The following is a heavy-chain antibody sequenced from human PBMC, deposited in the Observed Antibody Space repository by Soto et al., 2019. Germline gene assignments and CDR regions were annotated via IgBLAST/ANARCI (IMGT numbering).Heavy chain of an antibody. CDR2: IYHSGST. D-gene: IGHD1-26*01. CDR3: ARVTVVTPWEGYYYYGMDV. V-gene: IGHV4-4*02. Sequence: KTSETLSLTCAVSGGSISSSNWWSWVRQPPGKGLEWIGEIYHSGSTNYNPSLKSRVTISVDKSKNQFSLKLSSVTAADTAVYYCARVTVVTPWEGYYYYGMDVWGQGTTVTVSS. CDR1: GGSISSSNW. J-gene: IGHJ6*02.